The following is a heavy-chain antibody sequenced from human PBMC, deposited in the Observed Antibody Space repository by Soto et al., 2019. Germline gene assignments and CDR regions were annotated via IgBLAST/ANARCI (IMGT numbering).Heavy chain of an antibody. V-gene: IGHV3-74*01. D-gene: IGHD3-3*01. Sequence: GGSLRLSCAASGFTFSSYWMHWVRQAPGKGLVWVSRINSDGSSTSYADSVKGRFTISRDNAKNTLYLQMNSLRAEDTAVYYCARETYYDFWSGYSGFDYWGQGTLVTVSS. CDR1: GFTFSSYW. CDR3: ARETYYDFWSGYSGFDY. CDR2: INSDGSST. J-gene: IGHJ4*02.